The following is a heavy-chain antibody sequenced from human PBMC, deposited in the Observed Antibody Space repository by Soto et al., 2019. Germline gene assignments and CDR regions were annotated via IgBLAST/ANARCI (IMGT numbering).Heavy chain of an antibody. CDR2: ISSSGGST. J-gene: IGHJ6*03. D-gene: IGHD3-10*01. CDR1: GFTFSSYA. V-gene: IGHV3-64*02. CDR3: ASVRLSRPLNYYYYYMDV. Sequence: PGGSLRLSCAASGFTFSSYAMSWVRQAPGKGLEYVSAISSSGGSTYYADSVKGRFTISRDNSKNTLYLQMGSLRAEDMAVYYCASVRLSRPLNYYYYYMDVWGKGTTVTVSS.